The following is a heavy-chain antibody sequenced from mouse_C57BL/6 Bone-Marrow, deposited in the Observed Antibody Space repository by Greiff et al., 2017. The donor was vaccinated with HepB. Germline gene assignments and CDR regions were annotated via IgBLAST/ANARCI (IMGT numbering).Heavy chain of an antibody. CDR2: IWTGGGT. CDR3: ARTYGSSYLSFDY. Sequence: VKLVESGPGLVAPSQRLSITCTVSGFSLTSYAISWVRQPPGKGLEWLGVIWTGGGTNYNSALKSRLSISKDNSKSQVFLKMNSLQTDDTARYYCARTYGSSYLSFDYWGQGTTLTVSS. J-gene: IGHJ2*01. D-gene: IGHD1-1*01. V-gene: IGHV2-9-1*01. CDR1: GFSLTSYA.